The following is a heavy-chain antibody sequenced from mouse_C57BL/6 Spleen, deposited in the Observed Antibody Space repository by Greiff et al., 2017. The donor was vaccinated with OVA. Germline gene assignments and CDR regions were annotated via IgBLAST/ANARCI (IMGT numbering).Heavy chain of an antibody. D-gene: IGHD2-1*01. J-gene: IGHJ1*03. CDR3: ARELYSHWYFDV. CDR2: IYPGSGST. V-gene: IGHV1-55*01. CDR1: GYTFTSYW. Sequence: QVQLQQSGAELVKPGASVKMSCKASGYTFTSYWITWVKQRPGQGLEWIGDIYPGSGSTNYNEKFKSKATLTVDTSSSTAYMQLSSLTSEDSAVYYCARELYSHWYFDVWGTGTTVTVSS.